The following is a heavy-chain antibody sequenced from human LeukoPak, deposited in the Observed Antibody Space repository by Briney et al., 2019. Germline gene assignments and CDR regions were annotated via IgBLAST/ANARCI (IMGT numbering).Heavy chain of an antibody. J-gene: IGHJ5*02. CDR3: AKDMGYYYDSSDFRGFDP. Sequence: GGSLRLSCAASGFTFDDYAMHWVRQAPGKGLEWVSGISWNSGNIAYADSVKGRFTISRDNARNSLYLQMNSLRPEDTALYYCAKDMGYYYDSSDFRGFDPWGQGTLVTVSS. D-gene: IGHD3-22*01. CDR1: GFTFDDYA. V-gene: IGHV3-9*01. CDR2: ISWNSGNI.